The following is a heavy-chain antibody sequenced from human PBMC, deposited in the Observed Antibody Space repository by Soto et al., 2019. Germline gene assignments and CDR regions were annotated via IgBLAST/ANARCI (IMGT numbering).Heavy chain of an antibody. D-gene: IGHD3-22*01. V-gene: IGHV4-34*01. J-gene: IGHJ4*02. Sequence: PSETMSLTCAVYGGSISGYYWSWIRQTPGKGLEWIGEINHSGITNYNPSLKSRVTISVDTSKNQLSLKLSSVTAADTAVYYCARAPNYYDSSGYSYWGQGTLVTVSS. CDR1: GGSISGYY. CDR3: ARAPNYYDSSGYSY. CDR2: INHSGIT.